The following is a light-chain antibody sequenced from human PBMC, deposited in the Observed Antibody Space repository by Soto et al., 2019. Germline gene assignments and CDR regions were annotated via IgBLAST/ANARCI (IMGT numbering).Light chain of an antibody. V-gene: IGLV4-60*03. J-gene: IGLJ3*02. CDR2: LEGSGSY. CDR1: SGHSSYI. CDR3: ETWDSSTRV. Sequence: QAVVTQSSSASASLGSSVKLTCTLDSGHSSYIIAWHQQQPGKAPRYLMKLEGSGSYNKGSGVPDRFSGSSSGADRYLTISNLQSEDEADYYCETWDSSTRVFGGGTKVTVL.